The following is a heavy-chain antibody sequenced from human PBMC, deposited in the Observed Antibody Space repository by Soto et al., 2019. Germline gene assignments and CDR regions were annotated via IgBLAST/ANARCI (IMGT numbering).Heavy chain of an antibody. D-gene: IGHD6-19*01. V-gene: IGHV3-30*03. CDR1: GFTFSSYG. CDR2: ISYDGSNT. J-gene: IGHJ4*02. CDR3: ARFFGSGFDY. Sequence: TGGSLRLSCVASGFTFSSYGMHWVRQAPGKGLEWVAIISYDGSNTYYADSVKGRFTISRDNSKNTLYLQMNSLRAEDTSVYYCARFFGSGFDYWGQGTLVTVSS.